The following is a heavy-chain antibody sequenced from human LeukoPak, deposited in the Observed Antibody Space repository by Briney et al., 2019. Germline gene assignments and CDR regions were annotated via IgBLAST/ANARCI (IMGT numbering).Heavy chain of an antibody. CDR2: IFYTGST. D-gene: IGHD7-27*01. Sequence: SETLSLTCTVSGGSISGDIYYWGWIRQPPGKGLEWIGNIFYTGSTYYNPSLKSRVTISIDTSKPQFSLKLSSVTAADTAVYYCARDLKKTGGFDYWGQGTLVTVSS. V-gene: IGHV4-39*02. CDR1: GGSISGDIYY. CDR3: ARDLKKTGGFDY. J-gene: IGHJ4*02.